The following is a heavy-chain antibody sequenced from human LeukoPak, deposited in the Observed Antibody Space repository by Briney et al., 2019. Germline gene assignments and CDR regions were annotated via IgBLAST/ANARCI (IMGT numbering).Heavy chain of an antibody. D-gene: IGHD3-9*01. CDR3: ARDHWLLSSKTWYYYGLDV. CDR1: GGSISNSY. CDR2: ISYNGSP. Sequence: SETLALTCTVSGGSISNSYWSWIRLSPGKGLEWIGYISYNGSPDYSPSLKSRVTISSDTPKNQFFLIMRSVTAADTAVYYCARDHWLLSSKTWYYYGLDVWGQGTTVTVSS. J-gene: IGHJ6*02. V-gene: IGHV4-59*01.